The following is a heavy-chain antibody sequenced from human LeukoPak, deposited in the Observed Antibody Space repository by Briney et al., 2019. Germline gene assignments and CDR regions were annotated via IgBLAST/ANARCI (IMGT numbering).Heavy chain of an antibody. CDR3: ARVRGGGFRTADS. CDR1: GFTFSNYI. D-gene: IGHD6-19*01. Sequence: GGSLRPSCAASGFTFSNYIMHWVRQAPGKGLDWVAVILEDGRYQSYADSVKGRFTISRDNSKNTLFLQMNSLRGEDTAMYYCARVRGGGFRTADSWGQGTLVTVAS. V-gene: IGHV3-30*04. CDR2: ILEDGRYQ. J-gene: IGHJ4*02.